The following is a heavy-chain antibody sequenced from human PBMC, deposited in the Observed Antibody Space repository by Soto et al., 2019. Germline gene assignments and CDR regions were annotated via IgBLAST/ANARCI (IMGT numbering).Heavy chain of an antibody. CDR1: GFTLSTYD. V-gene: IGHV3-13*01. D-gene: IGHD3-10*01. J-gene: IGHJ6*03. CDR3: AKGPHPASGYYYMDV. Sequence: GGSLRLSCAASGFTLSTYDMHWVRQGTGKGLEWVAALSYAGDTYYPGSVKGRFTVSRESAKNSLYLQMNSLTAGDTAVYYCAKGPHPASGYYYMDVWGKGTTVTVSS. CDR2: LSYAGDT.